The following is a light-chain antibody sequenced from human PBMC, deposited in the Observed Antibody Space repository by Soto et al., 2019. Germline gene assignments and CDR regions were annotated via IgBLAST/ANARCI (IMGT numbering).Light chain of an antibody. V-gene: IGKV3-15*01. J-gene: IGKJ5*01. CDR3: QQYGSSPH. CDR2: GAS. Sequence: EIVMTQSPPTLSVSPGERATLSCRASQSISRNLAWFQQKPGQAPTLLIFGASTRAAGIPARFSGSGSGTEFTLTISRLEPEDFAVYYCQQYGSSPHFGQGTRLEIK. CDR1: QSISRN.